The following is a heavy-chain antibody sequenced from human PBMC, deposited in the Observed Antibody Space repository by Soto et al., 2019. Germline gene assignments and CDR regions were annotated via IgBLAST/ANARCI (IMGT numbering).Heavy chain of an antibody. J-gene: IGHJ3*02. CDR2: TRTKPKSYTT. CDR3: VRVSDGGAIDI. D-gene: IGHD2-21*02. V-gene: IGHV3-72*01. Sequence: GSLRLSCAASGFIFSDYYMDWVRQAPGKGPEWVGRTRTKPKSYTTDCAASVKGRFTISRDDSKNSLYLQMNSLKSEDTAVYYCVRVSDGGAIDIWGQGTIVTGSS. CDR1: GFIFSDYY.